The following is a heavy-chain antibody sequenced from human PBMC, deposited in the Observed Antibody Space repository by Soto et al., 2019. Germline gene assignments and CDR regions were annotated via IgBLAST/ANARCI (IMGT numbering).Heavy chain of an antibody. CDR1: EFTFSSYA. CDR2: ISFDGTKE. J-gene: IGHJ6*02. V-gene: IGHV3-30*03. D-gene: IGHD2-15*01. CDR3: ARPIPRWSYHYGMDV. Sequence: QLVESGGRGVQPGRSLRLSCEASEFTFSSYAMHWVRQAPGRGLEWVALISFDGTKEYYADSVKGRFIISRDNSKSMVYLQMDSLRPDDTAFYYCARPIPRWSYHYGMDVWGQGTTVTVSS.